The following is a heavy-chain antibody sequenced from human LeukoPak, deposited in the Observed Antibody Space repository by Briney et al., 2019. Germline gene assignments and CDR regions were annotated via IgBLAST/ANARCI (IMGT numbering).Heavy chain of an antibody. J-gene: IGHJ3*01. CDR2: IVVGSGNT. Sequence: GASVKVSFKASGYTFTGYYMHWVRQARGQRLEWIGWIVVGSGNTNYAQKFQERVTITRDMSTSLVYMELSSLRSEDTAVYYCAAEAAYYYDSRDAFDVWGQGTMVTVSS. CDR1: GYTFTGYY. D-gene: IGHD3-22*01. V-gene: IGHV1-58*02. CDR3: AAEAAYYYDSRDAFDV.